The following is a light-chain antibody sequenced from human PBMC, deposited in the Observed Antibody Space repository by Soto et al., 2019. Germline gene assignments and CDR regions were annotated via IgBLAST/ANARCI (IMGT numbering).Light chain of an antibody. Sequence: DIQMTQSPSTLSASVGDRVTITWRASQSISSWLAWYQQKPGKAPKLLIYDASSLESGGPSRFSGSGSGTEFTLTISSLQPEDFAVYYCQQRSNWPPWTFGQGTKVDIK. CDR3: QQRSNWPPWT. CDR1: QSISSW. CDR2: DAS. V-gene: IGKV1-5*01. J-gene: IGKJ1*01.